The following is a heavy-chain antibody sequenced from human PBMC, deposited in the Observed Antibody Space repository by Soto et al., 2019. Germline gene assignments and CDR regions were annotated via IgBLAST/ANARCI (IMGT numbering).Heavy chain of an antibody. J-gene: IGHJ6*02. CDR2: IVVGSGNT. V-gene: IGHV1-58*01. CDR1: GFTFTNSA. CDR3: AAPPYYSGSGHYFYYGMDV. Sequence: SVKVSCKASGFTFTNSAVQWVRQARGQRLEWIGWIVVGSGNTNYAQKFQERVAFTRDMSTSTAYMELSSLRSEDTAVYYCAAPPYYSGSGHYFYYGMDVWGQGTTVTVSS. D-gene: IGHD3-10*01.